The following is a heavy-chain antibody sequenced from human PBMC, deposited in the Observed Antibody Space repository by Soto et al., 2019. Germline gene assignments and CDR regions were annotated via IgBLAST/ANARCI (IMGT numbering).Heavy chain of an antibody. CDR2: IKHSGST. J-gene: IGHJ3*02. CDR1: GGSFSGYY. CDR3: ARRYQLLFRLMGAFDI. Sequence: QVQLQQWGAGLLKPSEPLSLTCDVYGGSFSGYYWSWIRQHPGKGLEWIGEIKHSGSTNYNPSLKRRVTRSVDTAKSQFSLKLSSVTAADTAGDDCARRYQLLFRLMGAFDIWGEGTMVTVSS. D-gene: IGHD2-2*01. V-gene: IGHV4-34*01.